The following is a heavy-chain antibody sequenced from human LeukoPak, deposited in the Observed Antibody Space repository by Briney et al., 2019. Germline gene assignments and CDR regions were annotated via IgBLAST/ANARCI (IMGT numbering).Heavy chain of an antibody. CDR3: ARDQSSSWTHYYYMDV. CDR1: GFTFSDYW. Sequence: GGSLRLSCAASGFTFSDYWMHWVRQVPGKGLVWVSRISSDGSRVTYADSVKGRFTISRDNAKNTLYLQMNSLRAEDTAVYYCARDQSSSWTHYYYMDVWGKGTTVTVSS. J-gene: IGHJ6*03. D-gene: IGHD6-13*01. CDR2: ISSDGSRV. V-gene: IGHV3-74*01.